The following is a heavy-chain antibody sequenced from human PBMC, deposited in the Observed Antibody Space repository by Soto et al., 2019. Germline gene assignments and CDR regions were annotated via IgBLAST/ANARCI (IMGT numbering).Heavy chain of an antibody. CDR3: ARLRGLGEVSPYFDD. V-gene: IGHV4-59*08. Sequence: SETLSLTCSVSRDSIRTYYWTWIRQPPGKGLEWIAYINYGGTTNYNPSIKSRVTISVDTSKNQFSLRLNSVTAADTAVYYCARLRGLGEVSPYFDDWGQGILVTVSS. CDR1: RDSIRTYY. CDR2: INYGGTT. D-gene: IGHD3-10*01. J-gene: IGHJ4*02.